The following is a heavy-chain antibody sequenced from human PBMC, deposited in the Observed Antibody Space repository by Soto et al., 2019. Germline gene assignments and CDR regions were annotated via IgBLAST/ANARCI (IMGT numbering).Heavy chain of an antibody. V-gene: IGHV4-59*01. Sequence: PSETLSLTCTVSGDSISSYYWSWIRQPPGKGLEWIGYIYYSGSTNYNPSLKSRVTISVDTSKNQSSLKLSSVTAADTAVYYCARTPHYDILTGDDYWGQGTLVTVSS. CDR1: GDSISSYY. CDR2: IYYSGST. D-gene: IGHD3-9*01. J-gene: IGHJ4*02. CDR3: ARTPHYDILTGDDY.